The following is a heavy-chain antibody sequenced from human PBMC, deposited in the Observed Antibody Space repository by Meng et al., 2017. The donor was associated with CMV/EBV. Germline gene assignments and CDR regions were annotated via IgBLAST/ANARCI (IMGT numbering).Heavy chain of an antibody. Sequence: KASGYTFTGYYMHWVRQAPGQGLEWMGWINPNSGGTNYAQKFQGRVTMTRDTSISTAYMELSRLRSDDTAVYYCARDARIAARRGDYWGQGTLVTRLL. CDR2: INPNSGGT. CDR1: GYTFTGYY. V-gene: IGHV1-2*02. D-gene: IGHD6-6*01. CDR3: ARDARIAARRGDY. J-gene: IGHJ4*02.